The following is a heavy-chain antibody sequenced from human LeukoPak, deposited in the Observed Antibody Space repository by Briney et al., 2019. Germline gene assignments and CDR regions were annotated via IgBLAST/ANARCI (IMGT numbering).Heavy chain of an antibody. D-gene: IGHD6-13*01. J-gene: IGHJ5*02. Sequence: GGALRISCAAPGFTFSSHAMNRGRPGPGKGLEWVSAISGSGGSTYYADSVKGRFTISRDNSKNTLYLQMNSLRAEDTAVYYCAKVNLAAADTGWFDPWGQGTLVTVSS. CDR2: ISGSGGST. CDR1: GFTFSSHA. V-gene: IGHV3-23*01. CDR3: AKVNLAAADTGWFDP.